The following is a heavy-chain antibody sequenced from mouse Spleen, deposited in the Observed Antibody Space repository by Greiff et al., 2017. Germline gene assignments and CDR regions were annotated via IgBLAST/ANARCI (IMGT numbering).Heavy chain of an antibody. Sequence: EVKLVESGGGLVKLGGSLKLSCAASGFTFSSYAMSWVRQTPEKRLEWVATISSGGGNTYYPDSVKGRFTISRDNAKNTLYLQMSSLKSEDTAMYYCARHLGRGFDYWGQGTTLTVSS. J-gene: IGHJ2*01. D-gene: IGHD4-1*01. V-gene: IGHV5-9*04. CDR3: ARHLGRGFDY. CDR1: GFTFSSYA. CDR2: ISSGGGNT.